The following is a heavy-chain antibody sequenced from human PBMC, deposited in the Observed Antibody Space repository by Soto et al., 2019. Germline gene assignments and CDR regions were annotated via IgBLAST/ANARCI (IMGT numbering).Heavy chain of an antibody. J-gene: IGHJ5*02. CDR1: GFNFGHYA. CDR2: ISGSSGRT. V-gene: IGHV3-23*01. CDR3: AKPRSSLQWPPFDP. Sequence: EVQLLESGGGLVQPGGSLRLSCAGSGFNFGHYAMSWVRQAPGQEVEWVSGISGSSGRTYYADSVKGRFTISKDNSKNMLSLQMNSLRVEDTAVYYCAKPRSSLQWPPFDPWGHGTLVTVSS. D-gene: IGHD6-19*01.